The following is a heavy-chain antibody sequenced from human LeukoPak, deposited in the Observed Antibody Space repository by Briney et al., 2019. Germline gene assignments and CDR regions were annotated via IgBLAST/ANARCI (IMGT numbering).Heavy chain of an antibody. V-gene: IGHV1-45*02. CDR1: GYTFTYRY. CDR2: ITPFNGNT. D-gene: IGHD1-26*01. CDR3: ASSSMGGSYYDAFDI. J-gene: IGHJ3*02. Sequence: GASVKVSCKASGYTFTYRYLHWVRQAPGQALEWMGWITPFNGNTNYAQKFQDRVTITRDRSMSTAYMGLSSLRSEDTAMYYCASSSMGGSYYDAFDIWGQGTMVTVSS.